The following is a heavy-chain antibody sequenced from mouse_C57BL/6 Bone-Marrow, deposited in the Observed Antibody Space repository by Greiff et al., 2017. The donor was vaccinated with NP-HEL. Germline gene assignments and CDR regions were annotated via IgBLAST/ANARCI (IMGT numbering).Heavy chain of an antibody. CDR1: GFTFSSYA. CDR3: ARDGGYDYDVSFDY. CDR2: ISDGGSYT. J-gene: IGHJ2*01. Sequence: EVKLVESGGGLVKPGGSLKLSCAASGFTFSSYAMSWVRQTPEKRLEWVATISDGGSYTYYPDNVKGRFTISRDNAKNNLYLQMSHLKSEDTAMYYCARDGGYDYDVSFDYWGQGTTLTVSS. V-gene: IGHV5-4*01. D-gene: IGHD2-4*01.